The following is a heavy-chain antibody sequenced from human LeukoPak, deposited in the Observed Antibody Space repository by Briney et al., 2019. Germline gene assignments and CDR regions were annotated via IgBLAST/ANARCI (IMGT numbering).Heavy chain of an antibody. V-gene: IGHV4-59*01. Sequence: SSETLSLTCTVSGGSISSYYWSWIRQPPGKGLEWIGYIYYSGSTNYNPSLKSRVTISVDTSKNQFSLKLSSVTAADTAVYYCARVVRSSGYLYYFDYWGQGTLVTVSS. J-gene: IGHJ4*02. CDR2: IYYSGST. CDR1: GGSISSYY. D-gene: IGHD3-22*01. CDR3: ARVVRSSGYLYYFDY.